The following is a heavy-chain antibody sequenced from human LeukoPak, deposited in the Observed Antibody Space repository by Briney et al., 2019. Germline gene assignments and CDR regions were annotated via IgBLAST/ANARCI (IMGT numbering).Heavy chain of an antibody. V-gene: IGHV4-30-4*08. CDR3: ARVEMASMRAFDI. CDR2: IYYRGST. J-gene: IGHJ3*02. D-gene: IGHD5-24*01. Sequence: SSQTLSLTCTVSGGSISSDDYYCSWIRQPPGKGLEWIGYIYYRGSTYYNPSLKIRVTISVDTSKKQFSLKLSSVTAADTAVYSCARVEMASMRAFDIWGQGTMVTVSS. CDR1: GGSISSDDYY.